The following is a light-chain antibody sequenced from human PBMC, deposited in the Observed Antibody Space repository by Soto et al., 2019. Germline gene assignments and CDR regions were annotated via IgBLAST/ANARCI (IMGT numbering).Light chain of an antibody. V-gene: IGKV1-5*03. CDR1: QRVSGW. J-gene: IGKJ1*01. CDR3: QQYQSFPWT. CDR2: KSF. Sequence: DIQMTQSPSTLSASLGDRVTITCRASQRVSGWLAWFQQKPGRAPKLLIYKSFTLETGVPSRFSGAGYETEFALTHTSLQPDDFATYFCQQYQSFPWTFGKGT.